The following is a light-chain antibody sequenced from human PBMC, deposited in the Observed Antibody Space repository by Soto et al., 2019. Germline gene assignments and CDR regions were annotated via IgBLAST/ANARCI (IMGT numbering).Light chain of an antibody. CDR1: QGIDGY. CDR3: QQSYSTPST. Sequence: GDRVTITCRVSQGIDGYLAWYQQKPGKAPKLLIFAASSLQSGVPSRFSGSRAGPDFTLTISSLLPEDFATFYCQQSYSTPSTFGQGTRLEIK. J-gene: IGKJ5*01. V-gene: IGKV1-39*01. CDR2: AAS.